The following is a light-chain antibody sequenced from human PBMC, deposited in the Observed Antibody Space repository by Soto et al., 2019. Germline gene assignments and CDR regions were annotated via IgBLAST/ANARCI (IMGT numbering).Light chain of an antibody. J-gene: IGKJ4*01. Sequence: EVVMTQFPATLSVSPGERATLSYRASQSVSSRLAWYQQSPGQAPRLLIYGASTRATGIPARFSGSGSGTEFTLTISSLQSEDFAVYHCQQYNDWPLTFGGGTKVEIK. CDR2: GAS. CDR3: QQYNDWPLT. CDR1: QSVSSR. V-gene: IGKV3-15*01.